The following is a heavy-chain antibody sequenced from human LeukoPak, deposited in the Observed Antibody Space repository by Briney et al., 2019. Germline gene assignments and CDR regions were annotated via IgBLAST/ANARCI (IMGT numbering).Heavy chain of an antibody. CDR2: IYWNDDK. Sequence: SGPTLVKPTQTLTLTCTFSGFSLSTSGVGVGWIRQPPGKALEWLALIYWNDDKRYSPSLKTRLTISKDTSKNQVVLTMTNMDPVDTATYYCARMGPNYYDSSGYYDDYWGQGTLVTVSS. V-gene: IGHV2-5*01. D-gene: IGHD3-22*01. CDR3: ARMGPNYYDSSGYYDDY. CDR1: GFSLSTSGVG. J-gene: IGHJ4*02.